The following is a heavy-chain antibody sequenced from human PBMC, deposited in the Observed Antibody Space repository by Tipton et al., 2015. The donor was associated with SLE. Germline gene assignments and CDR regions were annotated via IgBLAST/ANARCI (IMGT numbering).Heavy chain of an antibody. CDR3: ARGDYDFWSGPWYWFDP. J-gene: IGHJ5*02. V-gene: IGHV4-61*02. D-gene: IGHD3-3*01. CDR2: IYTSGST. CDR1: GGSISSGSYY. Sequence: TLSLTCTVSGGSISSGSYYWSWIRQPAGKGLEWIGRIYTSGSTNYNPSLKSQVAISVDTYKNQFSLKLSSVTAADTAVYYCARGDYDFWSGPWYWFDPWGQGTLVTVSS.